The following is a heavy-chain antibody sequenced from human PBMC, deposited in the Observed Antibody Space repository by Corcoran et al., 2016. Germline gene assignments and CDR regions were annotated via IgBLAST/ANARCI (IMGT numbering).Heavy chain of an antibody. J-gene: IGHJ4*02. D-gene: IGHD5-18*01. Sequence: QVTLKESGPALVKSTQTLTLTCTFSGFSLSTRGMRVSWIRQPPGKALEWLARIDWDDDKFYSTTLKTRLTISKDTSKNQVVLTMTNMDPVDTATYYCARTRGDTAMALPPFYFDYWGQGTLVTVSS. V-gene: IGHV2-70*04. CDR1: GFSLSTRGMR. CDR2: IDWDDDK. CDR3: ARTRGDTAMALPPFYFDY.